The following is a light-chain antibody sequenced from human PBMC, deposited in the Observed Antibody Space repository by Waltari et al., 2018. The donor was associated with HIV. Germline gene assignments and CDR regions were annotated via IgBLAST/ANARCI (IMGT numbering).Light chain of an antibody. V-gene: IGLV1-47*01. CDR3: TAWDDSLSVWV. CDR1: SSNIGSKY. Sequence: QSVLTQPPSASGTPGRRVTISCSGSSSNIGSKYVYWYQQLPGTAPKLLIYRNNRRPSGVPDRFSGFKSGTSASLAISGRRSEDEADYYCTAWDDSLSVWVFGGGTKLTVL. J-gene: IGLJ3*02. CDR2: RNN.